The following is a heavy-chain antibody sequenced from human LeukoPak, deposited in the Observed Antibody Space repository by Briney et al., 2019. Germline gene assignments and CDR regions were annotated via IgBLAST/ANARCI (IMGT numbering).Heavy chain of an antibody. CDR2: ISYDGSNK. V-gene: IGHV3-30*03. D-gene: IGHD3-10*01. J-gene: IGHJ4*02. Sequence: PGGSLRLSCAASGFTFSSYGMHWVRQAPGKGLEWVAVISYDGSNKYYADSVKGRLTISRDNSKNTLYLQMNSLRAEDTAVYYCARDRVTMVRGVPYFDYWGQGTLVTVSS. CDR1: GFTFSSYG. CDR3: ARDRVTMVRGVPYFDY.